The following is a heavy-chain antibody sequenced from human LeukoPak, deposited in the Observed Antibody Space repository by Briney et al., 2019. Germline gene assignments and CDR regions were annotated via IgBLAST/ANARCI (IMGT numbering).Heavy chain of an antibody. CDR2: INWNGGST. Sequence: GGSLRLSCEVSGFTFDDHAINWVRQAPGKGLEWVANINWNGGSTGYGDSVKGRFTISRDNTKNSVFPQMHSLRGDDTALYYCARGMLLEDAFDIWGQGTMVIVSS. V-gene: IGHV3-20*04. D-gene: IGHD3-10*02. J-gene: IGHJ3*02. CDR3: ARGMLLEDAFDI. CDR1: GFTFDDHA.